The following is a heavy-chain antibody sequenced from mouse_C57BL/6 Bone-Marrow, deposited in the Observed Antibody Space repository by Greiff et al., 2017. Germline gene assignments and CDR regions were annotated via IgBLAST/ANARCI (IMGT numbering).Heavy chain of an antibody. Sequence: VQLQQSGAELARPGASVKLSCKASGYTFTSYCISWVKQRTGQGLEWIGEIYPRSGNTNYNEKFKGKATLTADKSSSTAYMELRSLTSEDSAVLFCARRTASKNSFRAWFDDWGQGTLVTVSA. CDR1: GYTFTSYC. J-gene: IGHJ3*01. CDR3: ARRTASKNSFRAWFDD. V-gene: IGHV1-81*01. D-gene: IGHD3-1*01. CDR2: IYPRSGNT.